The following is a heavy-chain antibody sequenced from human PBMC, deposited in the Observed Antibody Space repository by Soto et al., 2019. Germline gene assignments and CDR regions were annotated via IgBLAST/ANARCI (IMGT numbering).Heavy chain of an antibody. CDR1: GFTFSRHS. V-gene: IGHV3-21*01. D-gene: IGHD6-13*01. CDR3: ARDHIAAAAFAGPDY. J-gene: IGHJ4*02. Sequence: EVPLVESGGGLVQPGGSLRLSCAASGFTFSRHSMNWVRQAPGKGLEWVSSISSSSSYIYYADSVKGRFTISRDNAKNSLYLQMNSLRAEDTAVYYCARDHIAAAAFAGPDYWGQGTLVTVSS. CDR2: ISSSSSYI.